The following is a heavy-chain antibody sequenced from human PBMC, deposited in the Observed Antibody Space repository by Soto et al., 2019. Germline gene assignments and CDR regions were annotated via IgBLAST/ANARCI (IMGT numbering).Heavy chain of an antibody. V-gene: IGHV2-5*01. CDR3: AHRALGTVSDAFDI. CDR2: IFWNDDK. Sequence: SGPTLVNPTQTLTLTCTFSGFSLSTSGVGVGWIRQPPGKALEWLALIFWNDDKRYSPSLKSRLTITRDTSKNQVVLTMTNMDPVDTATYSCAHRALGTVSDAFDIWGQGTMVTVSS. J-gene: IGHJ3*02. D-gene: IGHD2-21*02. CDR1: GFSLSTSGVG.